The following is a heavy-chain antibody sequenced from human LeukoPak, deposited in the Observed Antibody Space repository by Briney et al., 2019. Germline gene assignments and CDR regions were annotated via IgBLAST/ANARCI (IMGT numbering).Heavy chain of an antibody. Sequence: PSETLSLTCTVSGGSISSSTWWSWVRPPPGKGLECIGEIHHSGTTNYNPSLKSRVTISIDKSKNQFSLKLNSVTAADTAVYYCARAFLVGYSPEEYFFDYWGQGNLVTVSS. CDR1: GGSISSSTW. V-gene: IGHV4-4*02. D-gene: IGHD2-15*01. J-gene: IGHJ4*02. CDR2: IHHSGTT. CDR3: ARAFLVGYSPEEYFFDY.